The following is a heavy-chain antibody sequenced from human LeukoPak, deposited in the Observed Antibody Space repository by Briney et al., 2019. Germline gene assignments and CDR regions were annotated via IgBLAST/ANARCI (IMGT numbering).Heavy chain of an antibody. Sequence: GGSLRLSCAASGFTFSRYWMSWVRQAPGKGLEWVANIKQDGSEKYYVDSVKGRFTISRDNAKNSLYLQMNSLRAEDTAMYYCSRDGTSEYYFDYWGQGTLVTVSS. D-gene: IGHD1-1*01. CDR1: GFTFSRYW. J-gene: IGHJ4*02. CDR2: IKQDGSEK. V-gene: IGHV3-7*01. CDR3: SRDGTSEYYFDY.